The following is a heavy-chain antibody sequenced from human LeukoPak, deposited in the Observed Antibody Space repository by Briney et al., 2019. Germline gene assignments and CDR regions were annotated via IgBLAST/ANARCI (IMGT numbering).Heavy chain of an antibody. J-gene: IGHJ3*02. CDR1: GFTFSSYA. Sequence: GGSLRLSCAASGFTFSSYAMSWVHQAPGKGLEWVSAISGSGGSTYYADSVKGRFTISRDNSKNTLYLQMNSLRAEDTAVYYCAKDRGGSGSYYITDAFDIWGQGTMVTVSS. CDR2: ISGSGGST. D-gene: IGHD3-10*01. CDR3: AKDRGGSGSYYITDAFDI. V-gene: IGHV3-23*01.